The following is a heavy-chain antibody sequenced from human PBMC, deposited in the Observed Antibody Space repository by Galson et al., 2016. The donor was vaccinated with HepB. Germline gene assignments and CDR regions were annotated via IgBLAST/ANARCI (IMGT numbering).Heavy chain of an antibody. J-gene: IGHJ4*02. D-gene: IGHD5-24*01. CDR2: IWYDGSIK. CDR3: ARDARYMGRPADPYYNYYYMDF. V-gene: IGHV3-33*01. CDR1: GFTFRNYG. Sequence: SLRLSCAVSGFTFRNYGMHWVRQAPGKGLEWVAAIWYDGSIKYYADSVKGRFAIFGDNSKNTVFLQMNSLTAGDTAVYFCARDARYMGRPADPYYNYYYMDFWGQGTLVTVSS.